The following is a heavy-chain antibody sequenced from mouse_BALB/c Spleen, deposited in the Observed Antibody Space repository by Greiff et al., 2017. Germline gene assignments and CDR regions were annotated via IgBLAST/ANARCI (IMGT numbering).Heavy chain of an antibody. D-gene: IGHD2-4*01. CDR3: ARAYDYDNAMDY. CDR1: GFTFSSYA. CDR2: ISSGGSYT. Sequence: EVQLVESGGGLVKPGGSLKLSCAASGFTFSSYAMSWVRQSPEKRLEWVAEISSGGSYTYYPDTVTGRFTISRDNAKNTLYLEMSSLRSEDTAMYYCARAYDYDNAMDYWGQGTSVTVSS. J-gene: IGHJ4*01. V-gene: IGHV5-9-4*01.